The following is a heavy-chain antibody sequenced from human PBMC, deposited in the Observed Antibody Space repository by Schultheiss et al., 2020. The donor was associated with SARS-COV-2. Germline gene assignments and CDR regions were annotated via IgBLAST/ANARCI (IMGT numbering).Heavy chain of an antibody. CDR3: ARNCGGDCYSSLAFDI. CDR2: INHSGST. CDR1: GGSISSYY. J-gene: IGHJ3*02. Sequence: SQTLSLTCTVSGGSISSYYWSWIRQPPGKGLEWIGEINHSGSTNYNPSLKSRVTMSVDTSKNQFSLKLSSVTAADTAVYYCARNCGGDCYSSLAFDIWGQGTMVTVSS. D-gene: IGHD2-21*02. V-gene: IGHV4-34*01.